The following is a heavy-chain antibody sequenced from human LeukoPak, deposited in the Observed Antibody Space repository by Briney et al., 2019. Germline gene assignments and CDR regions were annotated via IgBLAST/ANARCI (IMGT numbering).Heavy chain of an antibody. CDR3: AKLRGSGAGFFDY. CDR2: LSAGGGST. Sequence: GGSLRLSCAASGFTFTNYAMIWVRQAPGKGLEWVAALSAGGGSTYYADPVRGRFTISRDNSKNTLYLQMNSLRAEDTAVYYCAKLRGSGAGFFDYWGLGALLTVSS. V-gene: IGHV3-23*01. D-gene: IGHD3-10*01. J-gene: IGHJ4*02. CDR1: GFTFTNYA.